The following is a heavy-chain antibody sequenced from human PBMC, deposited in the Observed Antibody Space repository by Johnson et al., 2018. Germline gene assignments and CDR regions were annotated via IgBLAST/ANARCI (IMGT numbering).Heavy chain of an antibody. J-gene: IGHJ1*01. CDR1: GFTFSSYG. V-gene: IGHV3-33*06. D-gene: IGHD4-11*01. Sequence: QVQLVESGGGLVQPGGSLRLSCAASGFTFSSYGMHWVRQAPGKGLEWVAVIWYAGSNKYYADSVKGRFTISRDNSKNTLYLQMNSLRAEDTAIYYCAKLSYSNSEYFQHWGQGTLVTVSS. CDR3: AKLSYSNSEYFQH. CDR2: IWYAGSNK.